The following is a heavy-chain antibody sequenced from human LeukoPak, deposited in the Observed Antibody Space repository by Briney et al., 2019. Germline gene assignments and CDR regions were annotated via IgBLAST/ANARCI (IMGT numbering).Heavy chain of an antibody. J-gene: IGHJ4*02. CDR1: GFAFDIYR. D-gene: IGHD2-21*01. Sequence: GGSLRLPCAASGFAFDIYRMHWVRQAPGKGLEWVSLISDDGSDTYYSDSVKGRFTISRDNSKKILYLQMDSLRTEDTAVYYCARDLLDCGGPRCTDFGGQGTLVTVSS. CDR2: ISDDGSDT. V-gene: IGHV3-30-3*01. CDR3: ARDLLDCGGPRCTDF.